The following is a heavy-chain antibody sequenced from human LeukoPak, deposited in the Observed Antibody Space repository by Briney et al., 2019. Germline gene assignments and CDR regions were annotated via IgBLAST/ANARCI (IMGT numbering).Heavy chain of an antibody. CDR1: GFTFSSSW. D-gene: IGHD2-2*01. CDR3: ARDGIVVVPAAPGRYYYYGMDV. CDR2: IWYDGSNK. V-gene: IGHV3-33*08. Sequence: GGSLRLSCATSGFTFSSSWMSWVRQAPGKGLEWVAVIWYDGSNKYYADSVKGRFTISRDNSKNTLYLQMNSLRAEDTAVYYCARDGIVVVPAAPGRYYYYGMDVWGQGTTVTVSS. J-gene: IGHJ6*02.